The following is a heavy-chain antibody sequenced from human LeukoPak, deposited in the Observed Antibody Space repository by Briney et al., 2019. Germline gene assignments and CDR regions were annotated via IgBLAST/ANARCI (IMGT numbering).Heavy chain of an antibody. V-gene: IGHV4-34*01. CDR3: ARESRYYDILTGYYIGYFDY. Sequence: PSETLSLTCAVYGGSFSGYYWSWIRQPPGKGLEWIGEINHSGSTNYNPSLKSRVTISVDTSKNQFSLKLSSVTAADTAVYYCARESRYYDILTGYYIGYFDYWGQGTLVTVSS. J-gene: IGHJ4*02. CDR2: INHSGST. D-gene: IGHD3-9*01. CDR1: GGSFSGYY.